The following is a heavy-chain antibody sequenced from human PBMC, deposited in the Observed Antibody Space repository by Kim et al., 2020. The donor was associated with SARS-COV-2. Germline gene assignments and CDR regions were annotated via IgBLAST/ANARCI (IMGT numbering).Heavy chain of an antibody. CDR3: AKGGLGTRGGIDY. CDR1: GLTFSSFA. V-gene: IGHV3-23*01. J-gene: IGHJ4*02. CDR2: IIDSGGST. D-gene: IGHD7-27*01. Sequence: GGSLRLSCAASGLTFSSFAMSWVRQAPGKGLEYVSSIIDSGGSTYYAGSVKGRFTISRDNSENTLYLQMNSLRAEDTAKYYCAKGGLGTRGGIDYWGQGILVIVSS.